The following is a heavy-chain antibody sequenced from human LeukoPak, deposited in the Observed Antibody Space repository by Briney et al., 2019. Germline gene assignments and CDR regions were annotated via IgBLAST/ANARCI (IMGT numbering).Heavy chain of an antibody. D-gene: IGHD6-19*01. V-gene: IGHV4-34*01. CDR2: INHSGST. Sequence: SETLSLTCAVYGGSFSGYYWSWIRQPPGKGLEWTGEINHSGSTNYNPSLKSRVTISVDTSKNQFSLKLSSVTAADTAVYYCARVYRGGSGWYVGYYYGMDVWGQGTTVTVSS. CDR3: ARVYRGGSGWYVGYYYGMDV. CDR1: GGSFSGYY. J-gene: IGHJ6*02.